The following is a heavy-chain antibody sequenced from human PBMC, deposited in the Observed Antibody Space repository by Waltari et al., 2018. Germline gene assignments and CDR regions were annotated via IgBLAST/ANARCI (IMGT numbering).Heavy chain of an antibody. D-gene: IGHD6-19*01. CDR3: ARDSRIAVSDAFEI. CDR1: GFTFSSYS. CDR2: ISSSSNYI. Sequence: KPGGSLRLSCAASGFTFSSYSMNWVRQAPGKGLEWISSISSSSNYIYYAESVKGRFTISRDNAKNSLFLEMNSLRAEDTAVYYCARDSRIAVSDAFEIWGQGTMVTVSS. J-gene: IGHJ3*02. V-gene: IGHV3-21*01.